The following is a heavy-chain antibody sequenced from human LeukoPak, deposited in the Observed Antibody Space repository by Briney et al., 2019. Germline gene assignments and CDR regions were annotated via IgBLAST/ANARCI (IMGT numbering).Heavy chain of an antibody. D-gene: IGHD6-19*01. Sequence: GRSLRLSCAASGFTFSSYAMHWVRQAPGKGLEWVAVISYDGSNKYYADSVKGRFTISRDNSKNTLYLQMNSLRAEDTAVYYCAPGGVAGDYWGQGTLVTVSS. CDR1: GFTFSSYA. V-gene: IGHV3-30-3*01. CDR3: APGGVAGDY. CDR2: ISYDGSNK. J-gene: IGHJ4*02.